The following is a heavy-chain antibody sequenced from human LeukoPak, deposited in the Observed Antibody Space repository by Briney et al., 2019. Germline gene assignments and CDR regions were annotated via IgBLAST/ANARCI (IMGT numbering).Heavy chain of an antibody. D-gene: IGHD6-13*01. CDR1: GFTFYDFA. Sequence: GGSLRLSCAASGFTFYDFAMHWVRQAPGKGLEWVSGIDYNSDGIDYAASVKGRFTICRDNAKNSLYLQMNSLRTEDTALYFCAKVSSSWYLAGPDYWGQGTLVTVSS. J-gene: IGHJ4*02. V-gene: IGHV3-9*01. CDR2: IDYNSDGI. CDR3: AKVSSSWYLAGPDY.